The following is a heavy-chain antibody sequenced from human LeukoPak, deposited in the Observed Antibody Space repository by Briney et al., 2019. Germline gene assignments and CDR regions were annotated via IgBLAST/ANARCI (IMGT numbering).Heavy chain of an antibody. D-gene: IGHD4-11*01. CDR3: ARRARGDYSNSYYMDV. CDR2: IYTSGST. J-gene: IGHJ6*03. Sequence: PSETLSLTCTVSGGSISSYYWSWIRQPAGKGLEWIGRIYTSGSTNYNPSLKSRVTMSVDTSKNQFSLKLSSVTAADTAVYYCARRARGDYSNSYYMDVWGKGTTVTVSS. V-gene: IGHV4-4*07. CDR1: GGSISSYY.